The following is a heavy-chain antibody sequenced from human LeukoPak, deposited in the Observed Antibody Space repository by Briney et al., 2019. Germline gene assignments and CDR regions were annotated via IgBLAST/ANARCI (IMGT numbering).Heavy chain of an antibody. D-gene: IGHD3-10*01. J-gene: IGHJ4*02. CDR3: ARAQDSPLLWFGELLKGSYYFDY. V-gene: IGHV1-46*01. Sequence: ASVKVSCKASGYTFTSYYMHWVRQAPGQGLEWMGIINPSGDSTSYAQKFQGRVTMTRDTSTSTVYMELSSLRSEDTAVYYCARAQDSPLLWFGELLKGSYYFDYWGQGTLVTVSS. CDR1: GYTFTSYY. CDR2: INPSGDST.